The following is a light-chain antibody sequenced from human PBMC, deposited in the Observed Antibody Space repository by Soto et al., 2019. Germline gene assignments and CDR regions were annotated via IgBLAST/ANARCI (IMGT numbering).Light chain of an antibody. CDR1: SGHRSYI. V-gene: IGLV4-60*02. J-gene: IGLJ3*02. CDR2: LEGSGSS. CDR3: ETWDFNTRV. Sequence: QLVLTQSSSASASLGSSVKLTCTLSSGHRSYIIAWHQQQPGKAPRYLMKLEGSGSSNKGSGVPDLFSGSSSGADRYLIISTHQFEDEADYYCETWDFNTRVFGGGTKLTVL.